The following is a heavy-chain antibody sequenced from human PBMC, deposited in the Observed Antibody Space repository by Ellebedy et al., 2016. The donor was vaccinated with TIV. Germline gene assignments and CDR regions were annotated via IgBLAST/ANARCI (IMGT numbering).Heavy chain of an antibody. CDR2: INPNSGGT. CDR3: TRDLTNIMSGDY. Sequence: AASVKVSCKTSGYTFTDYYIHWARQAPGQGLEWMAWINPNSGGTNYAQKFQGRLTVTRATSTSTAFLELSRLRSDDTAVYYCTRDLTNIMSGDYWGQGTLVTVSS. V-gene: IGHV1-2*02. D-gene: IGHD5/OR15-5a*01. J-gene: IGHJ4*02. CDR1: GYTFTDYY.